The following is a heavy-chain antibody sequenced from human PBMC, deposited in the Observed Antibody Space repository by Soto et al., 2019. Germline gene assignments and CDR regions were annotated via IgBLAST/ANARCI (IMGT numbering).Heavy chain of an antibody. CDR3: ARDKAAAGFDY. Sequence: GGSLRLSCAASGFTFSVYYMSWIRQAPGKGLEWVSYISSSSSYTNYADSVKGRFTTSRDNAKNSLYLQMNSLRAEDTAVYYCARDKAAAGFDYWGQGTLVTVSS. J-gene: IGHJ4*02. D-gene: IGHD6-13*01. V-gene: IGHV3-11*06. CDR2: ISSSSSYT. CDR1: GFTFSVYY.